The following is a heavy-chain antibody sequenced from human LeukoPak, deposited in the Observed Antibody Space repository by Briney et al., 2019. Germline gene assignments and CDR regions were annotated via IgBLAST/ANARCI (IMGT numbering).Heavy chain of an antibody. CDR3: ASVRMYSSSWYGPRAFDI. CDR1: GGSISSSNW. CDR2: IYHSGST. J-gene: IGHJ3*02. D-gene: IGHD6-13*01. Sequence: PSGTLSLTCAVSGGSISSSNWWSWVRQPPGKGLEWIGEIYHSGSTNYNPSLKSRVTISVDTSKNQFSLKLSSVTAADTAVYYCASVRMYSSSWYGPRAFDIWGQGTMVTVSS. V-gene: IGHV4-4*02.